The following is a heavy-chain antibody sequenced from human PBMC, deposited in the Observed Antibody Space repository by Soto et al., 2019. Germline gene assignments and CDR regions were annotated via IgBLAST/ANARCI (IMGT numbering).Heavy chain of an antibody. V-gene: IGHV4-59*01. Sequence: SETLSLTCTVSGGSIISYYWSWILQPPGKGLEWIGYIYYSGSTNYNPSLKSRVTISVDTSKNQFSLKLSSVTAADTAVYYCARRYGASFDYWGQGTLVTVAS. CDR1: GGSIISYY. CDR2: IYYSGST. J-gene: IGHJ4*02. D-gene: IGHD4-17*01. CDR3: ARRYGASFDY.